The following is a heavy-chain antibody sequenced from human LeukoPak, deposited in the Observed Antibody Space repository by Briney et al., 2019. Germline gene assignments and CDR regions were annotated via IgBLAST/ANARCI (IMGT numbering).Heavy chain of an antibody. D-gene: IGHD2-21*02. CDR1: GGSFSGYY. V-gene: IGHV4-34*01. Sequence: SETLSLTCAVYGGSFSGYYWSWLRQPPGKGLEWIGEINHSGSTNYNPSLKSRVTISVDTSKDQFSLKLSSVTAADTAVYYCARDRSLVVTANTFDYWGQGTLVTVSS. J-gene: IGHJ4*02. CDR3: ARDRSLVVTANTFDY. CDR2: INHSGST.